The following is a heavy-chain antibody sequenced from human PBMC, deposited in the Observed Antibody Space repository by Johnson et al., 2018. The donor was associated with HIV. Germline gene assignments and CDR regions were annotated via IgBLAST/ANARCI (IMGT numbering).Heavy chain of an antibody. CDR2: IYSGGTT. Sequence: VQPVESGGGLIQPGGSLRLSCAASGFNVSSNYMSWVRQAPGKGLECISVIYSGGTTYYADSVKGRFTISRDNSKNTLYLQMNSLRAGDTAVYYCAKDAQGPLVRGAFDIWGQGTMVTVSS. J-gene: IGHJ3*02. CDR1: GFNVSSNY. CDR3: AKDAQGPLVRGAFDI. D-gene: IGHD1-26*01. V-gene: IGHV3-53*01.